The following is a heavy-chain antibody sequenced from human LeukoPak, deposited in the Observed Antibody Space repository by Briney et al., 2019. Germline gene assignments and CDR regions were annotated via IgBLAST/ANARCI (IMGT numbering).Heavy chain of an antibody. CDR3: ARAPLNSMIRGLGYFDY. CDR2: ISYTGST. D-gene: IGHD3-10*01. Sequence: SETLSLTCTVSGGSISSNYWSWIRQPPGKGLEWIGYISYTGSTNYNPSLKSRVTISLDTSKNQFSLKLSSVTAADTAVYYCARAPLNSMIRGLGYFDYWGQETLVTVSS. V-gene: IGHV4-59*01. J-gene: IGHJ4*02. CDR1: GGSISSNY.